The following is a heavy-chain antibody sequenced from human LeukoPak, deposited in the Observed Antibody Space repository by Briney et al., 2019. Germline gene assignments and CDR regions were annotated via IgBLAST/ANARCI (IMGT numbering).Heavy chain of an antibody. Sequence: ASVKVSCKASGYTFTSYYMHWVRQAPGQGLEWMGIINPSGGSTSYAQKFQGRVTISVDTSKSQFSLKLSSVTAADTAVYYCARRDSSSDYWGQGTLVTVSS. J-gene: IGHJ4*02. CDR3: ARRDSSSDY. CDR2: INPSGGST. CDR1: GYTFTSYY. D-gene: IGHD6-13*01. V-gene: IGHV1-46*01.